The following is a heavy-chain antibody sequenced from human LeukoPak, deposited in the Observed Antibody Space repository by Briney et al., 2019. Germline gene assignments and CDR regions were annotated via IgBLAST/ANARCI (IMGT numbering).Heavy chain of an antibody. D-gene: IGHD3-3*01. CDR3: AKEEPNDYDFWSGFAGNSKFKWFDP. J-gene: IGHJ5*02. CDR2: ISGSGGST. CDR1: GFTLSSYA. Sequence: GGSLRLSCAASGFTLSSYAMSWVRQAPGKGLEWVSAISGSGGSTYYADSVKGRFTISRDNSKNTLYLQMNSLRAEDTAVYYCAKEEPNDYDFWSGFAGNSKFKWFDPWGQGTLVTVSS. V-gene: IGHV3-23*01.